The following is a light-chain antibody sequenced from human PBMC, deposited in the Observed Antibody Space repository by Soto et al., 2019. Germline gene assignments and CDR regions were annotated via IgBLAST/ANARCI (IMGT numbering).Light chain of an antibody. CDR2: EVS. J-gene: IGLJ2*01. CDR1: SSDVGGYNY. CDR3: TSYTSSSTDADVV. V-gene: IGLV2-14*01. Sequence: QSALTQPASVSGSPGQSITISCTGTSSDVGGYNYVSWYQQHPGKAPKLMIYEVSNRPSGVSNRFSGSKSGNTASLTISGLQAEDVADYYCTSYTSSSTDADVVFGGGTKVTVL.